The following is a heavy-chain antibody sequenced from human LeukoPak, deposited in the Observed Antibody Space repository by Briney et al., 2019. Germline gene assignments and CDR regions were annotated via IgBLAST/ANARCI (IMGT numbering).Heavy chain of an antibody. CDR2: INPNSGGT. D-gene: IGHD3-10*01. Sequence: ASVKVSCKASGYTFTGYYMRWVRQAPGQGLEWMGWINPNSGGTNYAQKFQGRVTMTRDTSISTAYMELSRLRSDDTAVYYCARGTTHLWFGEGGNALDIWGQGTMVTVSS. J-gene: IGHJ3*02. CDR1: GYTFTGYY. V-gene: IGHV1-2*02. CDR3: ARGTTHLWFGEGGNALDI.